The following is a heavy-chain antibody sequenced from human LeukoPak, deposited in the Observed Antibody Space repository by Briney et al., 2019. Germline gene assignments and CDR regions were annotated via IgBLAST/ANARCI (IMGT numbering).Heavy chain of an antibody. D-gene: IGHD2-2*01. CDR2: IIPIFGTA. J-gene: IGHJ5*02. CDR1: GGTFSSYA. CDR3: ARGGYCSSTSCYHPYNWFDP. Sequence: SVKVSCKASGGTFSSYAISWVRQAPGQGLQWMGGIIPIFGTANYAQKFQGRVTITADESMSTAYMELSSLRSEDTAVYYCARGGYCSSTSCYHPYNWFDPWGQGTLVTVSS. V-gene: IGHV1-69*13.